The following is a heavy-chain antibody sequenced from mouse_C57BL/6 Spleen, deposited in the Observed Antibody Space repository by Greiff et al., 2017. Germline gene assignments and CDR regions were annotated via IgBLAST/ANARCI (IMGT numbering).Heavy chain of an antibody. V-gene: IGHV5-6*01. CDR1: GFTFSSYG. D-gene: IGHD2-5*01. J-gene: IGHJ4*01. CDR3: ARQRGGSNYDYAMDY. Sequence: EVQVVESGGDLVKPGGSLKLSCAASGFTFSSYGMSWVRQTPDKRLEWVATISSGGSYTYYPDSVKGRFTISRDNAKNTLYLQMSSLKSEDTAMYYCARQRGGSNYDYAMDYWGQGTSVTVSS. CDR2: ISSGGSYT.